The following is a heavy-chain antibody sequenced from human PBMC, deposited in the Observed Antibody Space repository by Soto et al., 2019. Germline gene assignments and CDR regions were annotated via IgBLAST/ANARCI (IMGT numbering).Heavy chain of an antibody. CDR3: ARELRFLEWLLYFDY. Sequence: GGSLRLSCAASGFTFSSYEMNWVRQAPGKGLEWVSYISSSGSTIYYADSVKGRFTISRDNAKNSLYLQMNSLRAEDTAVYYCARELRFLEWLLYFDYWGQGTLVTVSS. D-gene: IGHD3-3*01. CDR2: ISSSGSTI. V-gene: IGHV3-48*03. CDR1: GFTFSSYE. J-gene: IGHJ4*02.